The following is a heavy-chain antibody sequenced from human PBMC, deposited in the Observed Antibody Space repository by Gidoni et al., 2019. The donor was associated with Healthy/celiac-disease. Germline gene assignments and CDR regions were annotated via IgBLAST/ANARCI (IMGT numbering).Heavy chain of an antibody. V-gene: IGHV4-38-2*01. Sequence: QVQLQESGPGLVKPSETLSLTCAVSGYSISSGYYWGWIRQPPGKGLEWIGSIYHSGSTYYNPSLKSRVTISVDTSKNQFSLKLSSVTAADTAVYYCARSPRGTNWFDPWGQGTLVTVSS. CDR3: ARSPRGTNWFDP. CDR1: GYSISSGYY. D-gene: IGHD1-7*01. J-gene: IGHJ5*02. CDR2: IYHSGST.